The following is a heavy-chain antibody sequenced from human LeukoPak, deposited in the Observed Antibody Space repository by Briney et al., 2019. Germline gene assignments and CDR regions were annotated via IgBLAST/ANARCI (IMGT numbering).Heavy chain of an antibody. J-gene: IGHJ4*02. V-gene: IGHV5-51*01. CDR3: ARLGSGSGWEYYFDY. D-gene: IGHD6-19*01. Sequence: GASLQISCKGSGCSFTSYWIGWVLQMPGKGLEWMGIIYPGDSDTRYSPSFQGQVTISADKSISTAYLQWSSLKASDTAMYYCARLGSGSGWEYYFDYWGQGTLVTVSS. CDR1: GCSFTSYW. CDR2: IYPGDSDT.